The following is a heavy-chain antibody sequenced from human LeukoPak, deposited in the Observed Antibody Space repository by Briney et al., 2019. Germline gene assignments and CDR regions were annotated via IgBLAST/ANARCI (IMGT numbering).Heavy chain of an antibody. CDR3: ARLDYYGSGSFDY. CDR2: IYYSGST. V-gene: IGHV4-59*08. J-gene: IGHJ4*02. CDR1: GGSISSYY. Sequence: SETLSLTCTVSGGSISSYYWTWIRQPPGKGLEWIGYIYYSGSTNYNPSLKSRVTISVDTSKNQFSLKLSSVTAADTAVYYCARLDYYGSGSFDYWGQGTLVTVSS. D-gene: IGHD3-10*01.